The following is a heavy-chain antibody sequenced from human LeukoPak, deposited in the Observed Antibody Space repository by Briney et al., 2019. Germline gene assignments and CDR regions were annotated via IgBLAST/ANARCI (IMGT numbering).Heavy chain of an antibody. V-gene: IGHV4-59*01. Sequence: PSETLSLTCDVSGDSITGYFWGWVRQPPGKGLEWIGYVYYTGLTSYNASLKSRVTISVDTSKNQFSLNLISVTAADTAVYYCAKYRGTYYVYWGQGTLVTVSP. CDR2: VYYTGLT. CDR1: GDSITGYF. D-gene: IGHD1-26*01. J-gene: IGHJ4*02. CDR3: AKYRGTYYVY.